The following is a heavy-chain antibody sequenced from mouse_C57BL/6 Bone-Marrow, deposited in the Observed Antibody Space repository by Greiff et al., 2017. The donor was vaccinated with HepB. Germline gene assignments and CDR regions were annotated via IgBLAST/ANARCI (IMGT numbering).Heavy chain of an antibody. D-gene: IGHD1-1*01. Sequence: EVQLQQSGPELVKPGASVKISCKASGYTFTDYYMNWVKQSHGKSLEWIGDINPNNGGTSYNQKFKGKATLTVDKSSSTAYMELRSLTSEDSAVYYCARYPSYYYGSSYGFAYWGQGTLVTVSA. CDR3: ARYPSYYYGSSYGFAY. V-gene: IGHV1-26*01. CDR1: GYTFTDYY. J-gene: IGHJ3*01. CDR2: INPNNGGT.